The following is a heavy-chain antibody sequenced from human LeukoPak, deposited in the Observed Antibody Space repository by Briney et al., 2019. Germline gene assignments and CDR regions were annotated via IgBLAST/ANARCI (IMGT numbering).Heavy chain of an antibody. V-gene: IGHV4-59*01. Sequence: SETLSLTCTVSGGSISSYYWRWIRQPPGKGLEWIGHIYNSGSTNCNPSLKSRVTISVDTSKNQFSLKLSSVTAADTAVYYCARDSSLLDAFDIWGQGTMVTVSS. D-gene: IGHD6-6*01. J-gene: IGHJ3*02. CDR3: ARDSSLLDAFDI. CDR2: IYNSGST. CDR1: GGSISSYY.